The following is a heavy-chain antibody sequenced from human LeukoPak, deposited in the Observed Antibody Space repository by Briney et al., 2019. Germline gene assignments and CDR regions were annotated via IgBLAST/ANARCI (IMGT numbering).Heavy chain of an antibody. D-gene: IGHD1-14*01. J-gene: IGHJ5*02. CDR3: ARLTARSWFDP. CDR2: IYYSGST. V-gene: IGHV4-59*01. CDR1: GGSISGYY. Sequence: KTSETLSLTCTVSGGSISGYYWSWFRQPPGKGLEWIGDIYYSGSTNYNPSLKSRVTISVDTSKNQFSLKLSSVTAANTAVYYCARLTARSWFDPWGQGTLVTVSS.